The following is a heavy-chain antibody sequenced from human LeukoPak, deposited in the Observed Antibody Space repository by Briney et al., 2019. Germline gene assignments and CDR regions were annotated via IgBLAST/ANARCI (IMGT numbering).Heavy chain of an antibody. CDR2: IITILDTA. CDR3: AHSGNDYFDY. D-gene: IGHD5-12*01. CDR1: GGNFTSYS. J-gene: IGHJ4*02. V-gene: IGHV1-69*08. Sequence: SVTLSCKAFGGNFTSYSVSWVRQAPGQGLEYMGRIITILDTANYPQEFQGRVTITADEATATAYLELSSLASEDTAVYYCAHSGNDYFDYWGQGTLVTLHS.